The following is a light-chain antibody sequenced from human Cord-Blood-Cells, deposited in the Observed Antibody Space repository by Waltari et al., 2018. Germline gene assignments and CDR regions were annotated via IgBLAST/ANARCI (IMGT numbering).Light chain of an antibody. J-gene: IGKJ4*01. CDR2: EVS. CDR3: MQGIXXXPT. V-gene: IGKV2-29*02. CDR1: QSPLHSDGKTY. Sequence: DIVMTXTPLSLSVTPXXPAXXXCKSSQSPLHSDGKTYLYWYLQKPGQSPQLLIYEVSSRFSGVPDRFSGSGSGTDFTLKISRVXAEDVGVYYCMQGIXXXPTFGXXTKVEI.